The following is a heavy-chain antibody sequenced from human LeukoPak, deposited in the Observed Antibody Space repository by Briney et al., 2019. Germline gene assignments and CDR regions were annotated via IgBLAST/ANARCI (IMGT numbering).Heavy chain of an antibody. J-gene: IGHJ4*02. CDR3: ARGHDYGGPDY. D-gene: IGHD4/OR15-4a*01. CDR1: GYTFTSYD. V-gene: IGHV1-8*01. CDR2: MNPNSGNT. Sequence: ASVKVSCKASGYTFTSYDINWVRQATGQGLEWMGFMNPNSGNTVYAQGFQGRVTMTRNTSITTAYMELNSLRSDDTAVYYCARGHDYGGPDYWGQGTLVTVSS.